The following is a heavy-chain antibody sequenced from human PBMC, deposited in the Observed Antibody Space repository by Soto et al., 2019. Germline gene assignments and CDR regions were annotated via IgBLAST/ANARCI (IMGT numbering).Heavy chain of an antibody. CDR3: ARDYNNRAGRGFDP. CDR1: GGSLNNYF. CDR2: IYISGSA. J-gene: IGHJ5*02. D-gene: IGHD4-4*01. V-gene: IGHV4-4*07. Sequence: PSETLSLTCTVSGGSLNNYFWNWIRQPAGKGLEWIGRIYISGSANYNPSLKSRVTMSVDTSKNQFSLKLSPVTAADTAIYYCARDYNNRAGRGFDPWGQGTLVTVSS.